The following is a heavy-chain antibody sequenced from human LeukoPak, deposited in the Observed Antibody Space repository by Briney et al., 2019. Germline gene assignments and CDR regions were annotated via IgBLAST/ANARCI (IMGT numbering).Heavy chain of an antibody. V-gene: IGHV1-8*01. CDR3: ARAKQWLKAQDY. Sequence: ASVKVSCKASGYTFTSYDINWVRQATGQGLEWMGWTNPNSGNTGYAQKFQGRVTMTRNTSISTAYMELSSLRSEDTAVYYCARAKQWLKAQDYWGQGTLVTVSS. D-gene: IGHD6-19*01. J-gene: IGHJ4*02. CDR2: TNPNSGNT. CDR1: GYTFTSYD.